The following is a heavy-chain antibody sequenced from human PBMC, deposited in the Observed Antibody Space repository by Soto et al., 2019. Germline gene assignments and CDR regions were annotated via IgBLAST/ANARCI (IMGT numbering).Heavy chain of an antibody. D-gene: IGHD2-2*02. V-gene: IGHV4-39*01. CDR1: GGSISSSSYY. Sequence: KPSETLSLTCTVSGGSISSSSYYWGWIRQPPGKGLEWIGSIYYSGSTYYNPSLKSRVTISVDTSKNQFSLKLSSVTAADTAVYYCARHSAEFFVVVPAAIQNWYLDLWGRGTLVTVSS. CDR3: ARHSAEFFVVVPAAIQNWYLDL. CDR2: IYYSGST. J-gene: IGHJ2*01.